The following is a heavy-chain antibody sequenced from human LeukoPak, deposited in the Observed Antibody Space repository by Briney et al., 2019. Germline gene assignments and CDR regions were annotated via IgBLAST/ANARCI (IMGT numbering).Heavy chain of an antibody. CDR1: GFTFTSSA. J-gene: IGHJ6*04. D-gene: IGHD3-3*01. CDR2: IVVGSGNT. V-gene: IGHV1-58*01. Sequence: PRASVKVSCKASGFTFTSSAVQWVRQARGQRLEWIGWIVVGSGNTNYAQKFQERVTITRDMSTSTAYMELSSLRSEDTAVYYCAASYYDFWSGPPDMDVWGKGTTVTVSS. CDR3: AASYYDFWSGPPDMDV.